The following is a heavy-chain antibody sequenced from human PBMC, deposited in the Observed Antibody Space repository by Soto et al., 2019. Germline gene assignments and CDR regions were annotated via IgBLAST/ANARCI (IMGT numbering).Heavy chain of an antibody. V-gene: IGHV1-18*01. D-gene: IGHD2-8*01. CDR2: ISAYNGNT. Sequence: ASVRVSCKASGYTFTSYGISWVRQAPGQGLEWMGWISAYNGNTNYAQKLQGRVTMTTDTSTSTAYMELRSLRSDDTAVYYCAVGVLGVDAFDIWGQGTMVTVSS. J-gene: IGHJ3*02. CDR3: AVGVLGVDAFDI. CDR1: GYTFTSYG.